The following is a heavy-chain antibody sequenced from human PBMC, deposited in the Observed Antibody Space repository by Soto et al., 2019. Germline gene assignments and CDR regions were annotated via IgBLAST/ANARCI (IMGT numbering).Heavy chain of an antibody. CDR1: GLTFSNAW. V-gene: IGHV3-15*01. D-gene: IGHD6-19*01. J-gene: IGHJ4*02. CDR2: IKSKTDGGTT. Sequence: EVQLVESGGGLVKPGGSLRLSCTASGLTFSNAWMSWVRQAPGKGLEWVGRIKSKTDGGTTEYAAPVKGRFTISRDDSRNTLYLQMNSLKTEDTAVYYCTTVASGWYSPSDYWGQGSLVTVSS. CDR3: TTVASGWYSPSDY.